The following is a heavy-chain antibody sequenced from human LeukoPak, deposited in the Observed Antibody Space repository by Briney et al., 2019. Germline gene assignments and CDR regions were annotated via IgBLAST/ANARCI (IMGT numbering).Heavy chain of an antibody. CDR3: ARERSYYGSGSYYYYYGMDV. CDR1: GGTFSSYA. CDR2: IIPIFGTA. J-gene: IGHJ6*04. Sequence: SVRVSCKASGGTFSSYAISWVRQAPGQGLEWMGGIIPIFGTANYAQKFQGRVTITADKSTSTAYMELSSLRSEDTAVYYCARERSYYGSGSYYYYYGMDVWGKGTTVTVSS. V-gene: IGHV1-69*06. D-gene: IGHD3-10*01.